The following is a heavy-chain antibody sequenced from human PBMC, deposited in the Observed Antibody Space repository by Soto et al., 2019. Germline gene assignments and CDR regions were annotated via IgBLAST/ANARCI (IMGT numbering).Heavy chain of an antibody. Sequence: SETLSLTCTVSGGSISSYYWSWIRQPPGKGLEWIGYIYYSGSTNYNPSLKSRVTISVDTSKNQFSLKLSSVTAADTAVYYCARAFSYSKGDNYYYGMDVWGQGTTVTVSS. CDR1: GGSISSYY. CDR3: ARAFSYSKGDNYYYGMDV. CDR2: IYYSGST. J-gene: IGHJ6*02. D-gene: IGHD4-4*01. V-gene: IGHV4-59*01.